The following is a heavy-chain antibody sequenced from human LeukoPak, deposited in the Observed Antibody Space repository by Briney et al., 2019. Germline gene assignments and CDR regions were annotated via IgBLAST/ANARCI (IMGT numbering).Heavy chain of an antibody. CDR1: GGSFSGYY. J-gene: IGHJ4*02. Sequence: SETLSLTCAVYGGSFSGYYWSWVRQPPGKGLEWIGEINHSGSTNYNPSLKTRVSISVDTSRNQFSLKLSSVTAADTAVYYCARRGYYDSSGYVFDYWGQGTLVTVSS. CDR2: INHSGST. V-gene: IGHV4-34*01. D-gene: IGHD3-22*01. CDR3: ARRGYYDSSGYVFDY.